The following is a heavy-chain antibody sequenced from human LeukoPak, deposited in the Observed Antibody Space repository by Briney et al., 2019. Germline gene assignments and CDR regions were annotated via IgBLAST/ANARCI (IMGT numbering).Heavy chain of an antibody. D-gene: IGHD3-3*01. CDR3: ARDFDDFWSGYRINWFDP. CDR2: ISAYNGNT. CDR1: GYTFTSYG. J-gene: IGHJ5*02. Sequence: ASVKVSCKASGYTFTSYGISWVRQAPGQGLEWMGWISAYNGNTNYAQKLQGRVTMTTDTSTSTAYMELRSLRSDDPAVYYCARDFDDFWSGYRINWFDPWGQGTLVTVSS. V-gene: IGHV1-18*01.